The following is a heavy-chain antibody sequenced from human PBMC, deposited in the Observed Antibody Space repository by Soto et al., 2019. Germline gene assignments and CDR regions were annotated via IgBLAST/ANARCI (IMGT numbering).Heavy chain of an antibody. V-gene: IGHV4-59*08. Sequence: SETLSLTCTVSGGSISSYYWSWIRQPPGKGLEWIGYIYYSGSTNYNPSLKSRVTISVDTSKNQLSLKLSSVTAADTAVYYCARVVVVAAVSYYYMDVWGKGTTVTVSS. CDR2: IYYSGST. J-gene: IGHJ6*03. CDR3: ARVVVVAAVSYYYMDV. CDR1: GGSISSYY. D-gene: IGHD2-15*01.